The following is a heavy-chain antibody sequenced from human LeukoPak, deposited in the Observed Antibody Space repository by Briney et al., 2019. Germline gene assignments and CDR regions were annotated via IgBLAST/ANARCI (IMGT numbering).Heavy chain of an antibody. V-gene: IGHV3-11*03. CDR1: GFTFSDYY. J-gene: IGHJ4*02. CDR2: ISSTSTYT. CDR3: ATTYYYGSGTYSLVY. Sequence: GGSLRLSCAASGFTFSDYYMSWIRQAPGKGLEWVSYISSTSTYTDYADSVKGRFTISRDNAKNLLYLQMGSLRPEDTAVYYCATTYYYGSGTYSLVYWGQGTLVTVSS. D-gene: IGHD3-10*01.